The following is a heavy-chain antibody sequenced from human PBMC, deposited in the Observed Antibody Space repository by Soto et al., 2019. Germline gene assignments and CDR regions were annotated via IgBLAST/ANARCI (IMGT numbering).Heavy chain of an antibody. CDR3: ARQSPYCSGGSCYLAFDI. CDR2: IYYSGST. V-gene: IGHV4-59*01. CDR1: GGSISSYY. Sequence: SETLSLTCTVSGGSISSYYWSWIRQPPGKGLEWIGYIYYSGSTNYNPSLKSRVTISVDTSKNQFSLKLSSVTAADTAVYYCARQSPYCSGGSCYLAFDIWGQRTMVTVSS. D-gene: IGHD2-15*01. J-gene: IGHJ3*02.